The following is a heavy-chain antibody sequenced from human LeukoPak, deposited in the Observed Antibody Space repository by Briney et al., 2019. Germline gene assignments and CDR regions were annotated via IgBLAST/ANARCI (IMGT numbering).Heavy chain of an antibody. J-gene: IGHJ4*02. V-gene: IGHV4-59*07. CDR2: IFYSGLT. Sequence: SYTLSLTCSVSGGSISPYYCSLIRQPPGKAREGIGYIFYSGLTTYTASLKSRVTISLDSSKSQFSLRVTSVRPADTAIYYCARAETLAAINFDFWGQGSLVTVSP. CDR3: ARAETLAAINFDF. CDR1: GGSISPYY. D-gene: IGHD6-25*01.